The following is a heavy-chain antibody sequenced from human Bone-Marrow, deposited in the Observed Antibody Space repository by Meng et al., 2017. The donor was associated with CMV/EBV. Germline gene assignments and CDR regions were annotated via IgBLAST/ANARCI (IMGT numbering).Heavy chain of an antibody. CDR3: ERYCSSTSCYLYYCYGMDV. D-gene: IGHD2-2*01. V-gene: IGHV1-18*01. CDR2: ISAYNGNT. CDR1: GYTFTSYG. Sequence: ASVKVSCKACGYTFTSYGISWVRQAPGQGLEWMGWISAYNGNTNNAQKLQGRVTMTTDTSTSTAYMELRSLRSDDTAVYYCERYCSSTSCYLYYCYGMDVWGQGTTVTVSS. J-gene: IGHJ6*02.